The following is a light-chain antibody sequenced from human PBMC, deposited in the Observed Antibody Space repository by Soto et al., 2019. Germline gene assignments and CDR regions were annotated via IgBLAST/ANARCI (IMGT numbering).Light chain of an antibody. CDR2: DAS. J-gene: IGKJ4*01. Sequence: EIVLTQSPATLSLSPGERATLSCRASQRISNYLAWYQQKPGQAPRLLIYDASNRATGIPARFSGSGSGTDFTLTISSLEPEDFAVYYGQQRSNWPPLTFGGGTKVEIK. CDR1: QRISNY. CDR3: QQRSNWPPLT. V-gene: IGKV3-11*01.